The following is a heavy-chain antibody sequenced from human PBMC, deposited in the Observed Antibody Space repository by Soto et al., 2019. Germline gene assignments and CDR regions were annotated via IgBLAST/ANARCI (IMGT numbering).Heavy chain of an antibody. CDR2: IWYDGSNK. V-gene: IGHV3-33*01. Sequence: GGSLRLSCAASGFTFSSYGMHWVRQAPGKGLEWVAVIWYDGSNKYYADSVKGRFTISRDNSKNTLYLQMNSLRAEDTAVHYCAREGSIAARRYGMDVWGQGTTVTVSS. CDR3: AREGSIAARRYGMDV. J-gene: IGHJ6*02. CDR1: GFTFSSYG. D-gene: IGHD6-6*01.